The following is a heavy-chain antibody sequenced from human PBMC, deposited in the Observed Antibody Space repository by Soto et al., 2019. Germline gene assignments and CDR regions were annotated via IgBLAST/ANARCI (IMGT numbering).Heavy chain of an antibody. CDR1: GFTFSSYG. CDR2: IWYDGSNK. J-gene: IGHJ4*02. Sequence: GGSLRLSCAASGFTFSSYGMHWVRQAPGKGLEWVAVIWYDGSNKYYADSVKGRFTISRDNSKNTLYLQMNSLRAEDTAVYYCARDSETYYDILTGYYNDYWGQGTLVTVSS. CDR3: ARDSETYYDILTGYYNDY. D-gene: IGHD3-9*01. V-gene: IGHV3-33*01.